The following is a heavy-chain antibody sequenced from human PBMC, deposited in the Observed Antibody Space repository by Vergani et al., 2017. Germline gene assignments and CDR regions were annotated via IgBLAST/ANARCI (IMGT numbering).Heavy chain of an antibody. D-gene: IGHD6-19*01. CDR3: AKDGIAVAGTDAFDI. CDR1: GFTVSSNY. Sequence: EVQLVESGGGLVQPGGSLRLSCAASGFTVSSNYMSWVRQAPGKGLEWVSVIYSGGSSTYYADSVKGRFTISRDNSKNTLYLQMNSLRAEDTAVYYCAKDGIAVAGTDAFDIWGQGTMVTVSS. J-gene: IGHJ3*02. CDR2: IYSGGSST. V-gene: IGHV3-23*03.